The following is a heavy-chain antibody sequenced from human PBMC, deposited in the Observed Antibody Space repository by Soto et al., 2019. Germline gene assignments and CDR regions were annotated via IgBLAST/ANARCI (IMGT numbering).Heavy chain of an antibody. D-gene: IGHD3-22*01. CDR2: IKQDGSEK. CDR1: GFTFSSYW. V-gene: IGHV3-7*03. Sequence: GGSLRLSCAASGFTFSSYWMSWVRQAPGKGLEWVANIKQDGSEKYYVDSVKGRFTISRDNAKNSLYLQMNSLRAEDTAVYYCARRGDYYEGSAFDIWGQGTMVTVSS. J-gene: IGHJ3*02. CDR3: ARRGDYYEGSAFDI.